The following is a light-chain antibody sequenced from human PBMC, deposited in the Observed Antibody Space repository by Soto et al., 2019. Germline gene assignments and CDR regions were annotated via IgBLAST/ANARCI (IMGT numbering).Light chain of an antibody. J-gene: IGKJ1*01. CDR2: GAS. CDR3: QQYGSSPPWT. CDR1: QTVRNNY. V-gene: IGKV3-20*01. Sequence: EFVLTQSPGTLSLSPGERATPSCRASQTVRNNYLARYQQKPGQAPRLLIYGASSRATGIPDRFSGSGSGTDFTLTISRLEPEDFAVYYCQQYGSSPPWTFGQGTKVDIK.